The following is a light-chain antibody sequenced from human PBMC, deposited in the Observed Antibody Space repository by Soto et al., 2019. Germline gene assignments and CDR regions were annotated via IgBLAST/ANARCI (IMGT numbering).Light chain of an antibody. J-gene: IGKJ2*01. CDR3: QQLNSYLLYT. CDR1: QGISNY. V-gene: IGKV1-9*01. Sequence: DLQLTQSPSFLSASVGDRVTITCRASQGISNYLAWYQQKPGKAPRLLIYAASTLQVGVPSRFSGSGSGTEFTLTISTLQPEDFATYYCQQLNSYLLYTFGQGTKLEIK. CDR2: AAS.